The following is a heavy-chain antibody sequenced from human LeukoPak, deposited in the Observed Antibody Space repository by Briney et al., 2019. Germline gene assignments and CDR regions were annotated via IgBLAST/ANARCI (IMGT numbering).Heavy chain of an antibody. J-gene: IGHJ4*02. D-gene: IGHD4-17*01. CDR2: IYYSGST. V-gene: IGHV4-59*08. CDR3: ASLTTVTQGNFDY. CDR1: SGSISSYL. Sequence: PSETPSLTCTVSSGSISSYLWSWLRQPPGKALEGIGYIYYSGSTNYNPSLKSRVTISVDTSKNQFSLKLSSVTAADTAVYYCASLTTVTQGNFDYWGQGTLVTVSS.